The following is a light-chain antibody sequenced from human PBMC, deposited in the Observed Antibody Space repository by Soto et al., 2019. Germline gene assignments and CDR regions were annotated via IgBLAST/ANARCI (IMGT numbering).Light chain of an antibody. CDR1: QAINSA. CDR2: DAS. CDR3: QQFNSYPLT. V-gene: IGKV1-13*02. J-gene: IGKJ4*01. Sequence: AIQLTQSPSSLSASVGDRVTITCRASQAINSALAWYQQQPGRGPKLLIYDASSLESGVPSRFSGSGSGTDFILTISSLQPEDFVAYYCQQFNSYPLTFGGGTEVEIK.